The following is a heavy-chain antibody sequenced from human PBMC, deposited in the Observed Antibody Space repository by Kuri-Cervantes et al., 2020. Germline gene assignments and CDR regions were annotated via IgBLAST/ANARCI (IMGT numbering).Heavy chain of an antibody. CDR2: IGTAGDT. J-gene: IGHJ2*01. D-gene: IGHD6-13*01. Sequence: GESLKISCAASGFTFSSYDMHWVRQATGKGLEWVSAIGTAGDTYYPGSVKGRFTISRENAKNSLYLQVNSLRTEDMTVYYCARDSQKPAAAEPQYWYFDLWGRGTLVTVSS. V-gene: IGHV3-13*01. CDR3: ARDSQKPAAAEPQYWYFDL. CDR1: GFTFSSYD.